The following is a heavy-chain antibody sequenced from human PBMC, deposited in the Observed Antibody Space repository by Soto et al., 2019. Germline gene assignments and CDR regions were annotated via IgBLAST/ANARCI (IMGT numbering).Heavy chain of an antibody. V-gene: IGHV3-23*01. D-gene: IGHD5-12*01. J-gene: IGHJ4*02. CDR2: ISGSGDNT. CDR1: GFTFSNYA. CDR3: AKVKTWTYLDF. Sequence: LRLSCAASGFTFSNYAMTWVRQAPGKGLEWVSSISGSGDNTYYADSVKGRFTISRDNSKNTLYGQMNSLRAEDTAVYYCAKVKTWTYLDFWGQGSLVTVSS.